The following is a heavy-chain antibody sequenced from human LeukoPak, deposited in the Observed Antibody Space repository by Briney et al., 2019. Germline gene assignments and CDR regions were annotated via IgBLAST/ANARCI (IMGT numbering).Heavy chain of an antibody. J-gene: IGHJ4*02. CDR2: INHSGST. D-gene: IGHD1-26*01. CDR1: GGSLSGYN. Sequence: SETLSLTCAVYGGSLSGYNWSWIRQPPGKGLEWIGEINHSGSTKNNPSLKSRVTVSVDTSKNQFSLKLSSVTAADSAVYYCARHREAPFDYWGQGTLVTVSS. CDR3: ARHREAPFDY. V-gene: IGHV4-34*01.